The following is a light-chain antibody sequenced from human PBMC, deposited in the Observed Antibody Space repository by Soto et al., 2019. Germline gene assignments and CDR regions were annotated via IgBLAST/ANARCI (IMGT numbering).Light chain of an antibody. Sequence: QSALTQPRSVSGSPGQSVTISCTGSSSDVGGSNFVSWYQQHTVKAPKLVIYDVSKRPSGVPDRFSGSKSGNTASLTISGLQAEDEADYYCCSYAGNSLWVFGGGTKLTVL. CDR2: DVS. J-gene: IGLJ3*02. CDR3: CSYAGNSLWV. CDR1: SSDVGGSNF. V-gene: IGLV2-11*01.